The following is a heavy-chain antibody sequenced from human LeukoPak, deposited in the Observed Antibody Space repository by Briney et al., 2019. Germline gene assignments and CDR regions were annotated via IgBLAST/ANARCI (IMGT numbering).Heavy chain of an antibody. CDR3: VGEPWSNYCYYYGMDV. D-gene: IGHD3-16*01. V-gene: IGHV3-23*01. CDR1: GFTFSSYA. CDR2: ISGSGGST. J-gene: IGHJ6*02. Sequence: GGSLRLSCAASGFTFSSYAMSWVRQAPGKGLEWVSAISGSGGSTYYADSVKGRFTISRDNSKNTLYLQMNSLRAEDTAVYYCVGEPWSNYCYYYGMDVWGQGTTVTVSS.